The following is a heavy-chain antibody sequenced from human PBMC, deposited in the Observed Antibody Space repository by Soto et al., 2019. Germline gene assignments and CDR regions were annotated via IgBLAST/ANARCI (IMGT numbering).Heavy chain of an antibody. V-gene: IGHV3-73*01. CDR3: TSHLRKLSFTRAFDI. CDR1: GFTVSGSA. D-gene: IGHD3-16*02. CDR2: IRRKTNSYAT. Sequence: EVQLVESGGGFVQPGGSLKLSCAASGFTVSGSAVQWVRQASGKGLERVGRIRRKTNSYATAYAASVKGRFTMSRDDSKNTAYLQMNSLKTEDTAVYYCTSHLRKLSFTRAFDIWGQGTMVTVSS. J-gene: IGHJ3*02.